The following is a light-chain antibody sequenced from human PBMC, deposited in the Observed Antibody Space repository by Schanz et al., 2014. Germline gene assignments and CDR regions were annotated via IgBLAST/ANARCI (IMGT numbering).Light chain of an antibody. CDR1: QRVTSY. CDR2: DAS. V-gene: IGKV3-20*01. Sequence: EIVLTQSPATLSLAPGEKATLSCRASQRVTSYVAWYQHKNGQAPRVLIYDASSRSTGIPDRFSGSGSGTDFTLTISRLEPEDVAVYHCQQYVTSRPWTFGQGTKVEIK. CDR3: QQYVTSRPWT. J-gene: IGKJ1*01.